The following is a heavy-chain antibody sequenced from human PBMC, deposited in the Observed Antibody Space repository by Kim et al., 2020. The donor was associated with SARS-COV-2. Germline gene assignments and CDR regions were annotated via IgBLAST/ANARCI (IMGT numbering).Heavy chain of an antibody. J-gene: IGHJ6*02. CDR3: ARLPIAVGGMDV. CDR2: IYYSGST. D-gene: IGHD6-19*01. Sequence: SETLSLTCTVSGGSISSSSYYWGWIRQPPGKGLEWIGSIYYSGSTYYNPSLKSRVTISVDTSKNQFSLKLSSVTAADTAVYYCARLPIAVGGMDVWGQGTTVTVSS. CDR1: GGSISSSSYY. V-gene: IGHV4-39*01.